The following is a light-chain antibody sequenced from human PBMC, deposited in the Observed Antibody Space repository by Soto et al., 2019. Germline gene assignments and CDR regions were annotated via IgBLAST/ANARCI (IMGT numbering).Light chain of an antibody. CDR2: DDN. V-gene: IGLV1-51*01. CDR1: SSNIGGNS. Sequence: QSVLAQPTSVSAAPGQKVTISCSGSSSNIGGNSVSWYQQLPGTAPNLLIYDDNNRPSGIPDRFSCSKSGTSATLGITGFQTGDEADYYCGSWDSSLSAYVFGTGTKVTVL. J-gene: IGLJ1*01. CDR3: GSWDSSLSAYV.